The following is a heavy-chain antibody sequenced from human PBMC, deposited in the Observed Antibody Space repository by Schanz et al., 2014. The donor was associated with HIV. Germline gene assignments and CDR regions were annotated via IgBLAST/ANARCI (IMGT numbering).Heavy chain of an antibody. CDR1: GFTFSNYW. V-gene: IGHV3-74*01. J-gene: IGHJ6*02. CDR3: ASGVRGHYYYYAMDV. Sequence: EVQLVESGGGLVQPGGSLRLSCTASGFTFSNYWMHWVRQVPGKGLVWVSRINSDGRRANYADSVKGRFTISRDNAKNTLILQMNSLRAEDTAVYYCASGVRGHYYYYAMDVWGQGTTVTVSS. CDR2: INSDGRRA. D-gene: IGHD3-16*01.